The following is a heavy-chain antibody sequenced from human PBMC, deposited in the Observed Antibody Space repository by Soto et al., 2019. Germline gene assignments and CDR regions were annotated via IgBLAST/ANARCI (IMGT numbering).Heavy chain of an antibody. Sequence: PGESLKISCKASGYTFTSYWIGWVRQMPGKGLEWMGIIYPADSDTGYSPSFQGQVTISADKSISTAYLQWSSLKALDTAMYYCARRGILGAADAFDVWGQGTMVTVSS. V-gene: IGHV5-51*01. CDR2: IYPADSDT. J-gene: IGHJ3*01. CDR3: ARRGILGAADAFDV. CDR1: GYTFTSYW. D-gene: IGHD1-26*01.